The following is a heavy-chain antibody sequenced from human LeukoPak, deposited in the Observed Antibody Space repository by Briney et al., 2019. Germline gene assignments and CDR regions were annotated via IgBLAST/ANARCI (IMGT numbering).Heavy chain of an antibody. Sequence: GGSLRLSCAASGFTFSSYGMNWVRQAPGKGLEWVAVITYDGSNKYYADSVKGRFTISRDNSKNTLFVQMSSLRAEDTAVYYCARGEYYSDTSSYFDYWGQGTLVTVSS. CDR1: GFTFSSYG. CDR2: ITYDGSNK. V-gene: IGHV3-30*03. D-gene: IGHD3-22*01. CDR3: ARGEYYSDTSSYFDY. J-gene: IGHJ4*02.